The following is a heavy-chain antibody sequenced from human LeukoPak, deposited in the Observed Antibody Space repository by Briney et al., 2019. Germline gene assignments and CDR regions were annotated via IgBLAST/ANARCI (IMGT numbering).Heavy chain of an antibody. CDR2: ISSSSDTA. J-gene: IGHJ3*02. CDR1: GFTFSNYN. Sequence: GGSLRLSCAASGFTFSNYNMNWVRQAPGKGLEWVSYISSSSDTAFYPDSVKGRFTISRDNAKNSLYLQMYSLRDDDTAVYYCARDSSRSGYYGVVYAFDIWGQGTMVTVSS. CDR3: ARDSSRSGYYGVVYAFDI. V-gene: IGHV3-48*02. D-gene: IGHD3-22*01.